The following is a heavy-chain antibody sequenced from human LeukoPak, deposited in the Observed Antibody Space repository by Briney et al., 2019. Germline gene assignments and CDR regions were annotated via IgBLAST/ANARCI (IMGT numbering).Heavy chain of an antibody. D-gene: IGHD3-10*01. Sequence: SETLSLTCAVYGGSFSGYYWSWIRQPPGKGLEWIGEINHSGSTNYNPSLKSRVTISVDTSKNQFSLRLNSVTAADTAVYYCARLHHDYGSGTYGGAYNYYMDVWGKGTTVTVSS. V-gene: IGHV4-34*01. CDR3: ARLHHDYGSGTYGGAYNYYMDV. CDR2: INHSGST. CDR1: GGSFSGYY. J-gene: IGHJ6*03.